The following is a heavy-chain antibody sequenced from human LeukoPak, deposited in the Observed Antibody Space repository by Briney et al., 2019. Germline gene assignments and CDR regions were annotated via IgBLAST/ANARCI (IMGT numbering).Heavy chain of an antibody. CDR1: GFIFTNYG. CDR2: LSGNVHNP. J-gene: IGHJ5*02. Sequence: GGSLRLSCAASGFIFTNYGMAWVRQAPGKGLEWVSGLSGNVHNPYYADSVKGRFTISRDNSKNTLYLEMNSLRAEDTATYFCAKDNYGRYDLWGPGTLVTVSS. CDR3: AKDNYGRYDL. V-gene: IGHV3-23*01. D-gene: IGHD3-10*01.